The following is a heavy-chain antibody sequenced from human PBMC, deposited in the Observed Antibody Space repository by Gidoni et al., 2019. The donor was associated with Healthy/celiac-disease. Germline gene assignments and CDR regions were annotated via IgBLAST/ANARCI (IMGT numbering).Heavy chain of an antibody. CDR1: GGTFSSYA. D-gene: IGHD4-17*01. J-gene: IGHJ4*02. Sequence: QVQLVQSGAEVKKPGSSVKVSCKASGGTFSSYAISWVRQAPGQGLEWMGRIIPILGIANYAKKFKGRVTITANKSTSTAYMELSSLRSEDTAVYYCASTADYGDYRPFDYWGQGTLVTVSS. V-gene: IGHV1-69*04. CDR3: ASTADYGDYRPFDY. CDR2: IIPILGIA.